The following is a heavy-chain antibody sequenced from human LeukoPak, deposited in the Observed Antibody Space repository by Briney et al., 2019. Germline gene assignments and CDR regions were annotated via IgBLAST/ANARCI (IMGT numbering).Heavy chain of an antibody. V-gene: IGHV3-30*02. CDR1: GFTLSSHG. D-gene: IGHD2-15*01. Sequence: EGSLRLSGAASGFTLSSHGMHWVRQAPGKGLEWVAFIRYDGTNKYYAHSVKGRFTISRDNSKNTLYLQMNSLRAEDTAVYYCAKDKDSTNWYFDYWGQGTLVTVSS. CDR3: AKDKDSTNWYFDY. CDR2: IRYDGTNK. J-gene: IGHJ4*02.